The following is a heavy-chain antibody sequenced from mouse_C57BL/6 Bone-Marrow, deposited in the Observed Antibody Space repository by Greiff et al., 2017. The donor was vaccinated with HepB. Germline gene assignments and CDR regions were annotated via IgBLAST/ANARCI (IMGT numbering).Heavy chain of an antibody. Sequence: QVTLKESGAELARPGASVKMSCKASGYTFPSYTMHWVKQRPGQGLEWIGYINPSSGYTKYNQKFKDKATLTADKSSSTAYMQLSSLTSEDSAVYYCAREGAYYGSSYGYRGQGTTLTASS. V-gene: IGHV1-4*01. J-gene: IGHJ2*01. CDR1: GYTFPSYT. CDR2: INPSSGYT. CDR3: AREGAYYGSSYGY. D-gene: IGHD1-1*01.